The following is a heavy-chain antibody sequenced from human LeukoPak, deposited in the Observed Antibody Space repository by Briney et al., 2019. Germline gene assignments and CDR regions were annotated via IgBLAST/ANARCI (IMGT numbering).Heavy chain of an antibody. CDR2: INHSGST. Sequence: SETRALACAVYGGSFSGYYWSWIRQPPGKGLEWIGEINHSGSTNYNPSLKSRVTISVDTSKNQFSLKLSSVTAADTAVYYCARIPTTVTTGGEGDHYWGQGTLVTVSS. CDR1: GGSFSGYY. CDR3: ARIPTTVTTGGEGDHY. J-gene: IGHJ4*02. D-gene: IGHD4-17*01. V-gene: IGHV4-34*01.